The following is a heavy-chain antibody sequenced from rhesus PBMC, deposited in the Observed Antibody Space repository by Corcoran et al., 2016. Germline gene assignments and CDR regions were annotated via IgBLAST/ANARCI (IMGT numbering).Heavy chain of an antibody. J-gene: IGHJ6*01. D-gene: IGHD1-26*01. V-gene: IGHV5-20*01. CDR1: GYSFTSYW. Sequence: EVQLVQSGAEVKRPGESLKISCKTSGYSFTSYWISWVRQMPGKGLEWMGAIDTSDSDNRDTPSYQGKVPISADKSISTAYLQWSRLKASDTATYYCAKDRNWNYGLDYWGQGVVVTVSS. CDR3: AKDRNWNYGLDY. CDR2: IDTSDSDN.